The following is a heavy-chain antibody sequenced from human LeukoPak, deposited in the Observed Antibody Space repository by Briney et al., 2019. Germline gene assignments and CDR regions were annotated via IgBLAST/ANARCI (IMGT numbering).Heavy chain of an antibody. J-gene: IGHJ4*02. CDR1: GFTFSSYW. CDR3: ARAPTVSVGYCSSASCQADY. Sequence: GGALRLSCAASGFTFSSYWMSWVRLAPGKGLEGGANIKQDGRANFSVEAVKVHSHISRDNAQKSLYLQMTTLRADDPAVYYCARAPTVSVGYCSSASCQADYWGQGTLVTLSS. V-gene: IGHV3-7*01. CDR2: IKQDGRAN. D-gene: IGHD2-2*01.